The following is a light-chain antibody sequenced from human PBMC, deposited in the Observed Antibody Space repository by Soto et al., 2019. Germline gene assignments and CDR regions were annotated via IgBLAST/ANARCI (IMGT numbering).Light chain of an antibody. CDR2: DSS. CDR1: QSILSSSANRYY. J-gene: IGKJ4*01. Sequence: DIVMTQSPDSLAVSLGERATINCKSSQSILSSSANRYYLAWFQQKPGQPPKLLIYDSSTRESGVPDPFRGSGSGTDFTLTISNLQAEDVADYYCRQHLGAPLTFGGGTKVQIK. V-gene: IGKV4-1*01. CDR3: RQHLGAPLT.